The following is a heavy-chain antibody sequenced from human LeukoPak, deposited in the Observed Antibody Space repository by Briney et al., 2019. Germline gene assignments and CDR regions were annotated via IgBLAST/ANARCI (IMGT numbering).Heavy chain of an antibody. CDR3: VKDGSGSYYTYYFDY. D-gene: IGHD3-10*01. CDR2: VYSGGST. J-gene: IGHJ4*02. Sequence: SGGSLRLSCAASGFTVSTIYMSWVRQAPGKGLEWVSVVYSGGSTYYADSVKGRFTISRDNSKNTLYLQMSSLRAEDTAVYYCVKDGSGSYYTYYFDYWGQGTLVTVSS. V-gene: IGHV3-66*01. CDR1: GFTVSTIY.